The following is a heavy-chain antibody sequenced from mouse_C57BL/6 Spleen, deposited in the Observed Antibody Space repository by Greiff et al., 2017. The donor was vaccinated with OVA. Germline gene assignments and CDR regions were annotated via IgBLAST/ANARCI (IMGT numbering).Heavy chain of an antibody. CDR1: GYTFTSYW. D-gene: IGHD1-1*01. CDR2: IDPSDSYT. CDR3: ARVPITAVVATDAMDY. J-gene: IGHJ4*01. V-gene: IGHV1-69*01. Sequence: VQLQQPGAELVMPGASVKLSCKASGYTFTSYWMHWVKQRPGQGLEWIGEIDPSDSYTNYNQKFKGKSTLTVDKSSSTAYMQLSSLTSEDSAVYYCARVPITAVVATDAMDYWGQGTSVTVSS.